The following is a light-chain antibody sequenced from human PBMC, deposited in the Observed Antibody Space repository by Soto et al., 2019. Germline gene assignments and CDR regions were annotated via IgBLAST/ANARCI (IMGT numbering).Light chain of an antibody. J-gene: IGLJ3*02. Sequence: NFMLTQPHSVSESPGKTVIISCTRSSGSIASNYVQLHQQRPGSSPTTVIYEDNQRPSGVPDRFSVSIDSSSNSASLTISGLETEDEADYFCQSYDATNQVFGGGTKLTVL. CDR1: SGSIASNY. CDR2: EDN. V-gene: IGLV6-57*01. CDR3: QSYDATNQV.